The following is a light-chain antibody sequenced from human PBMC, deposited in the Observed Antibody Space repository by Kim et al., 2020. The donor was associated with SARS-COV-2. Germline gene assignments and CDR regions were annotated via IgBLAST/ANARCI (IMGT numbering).Light chain of an antibody. CDR3: QQSHYTAT. J-gene: IGKJ1*01. CDR1: QSIGTN. V-gene: IGKV1-39*01. Sequence: DIQMTQSPSSLSASVGDRVTISCRASQSIGTNLHWYQQKPGKAPKVLIYTASNLHSGVPSRFSGSGSGTDFTLTVSSLQPEDFATYYCQQSHYTATFGQGTKVDIK. CDR2: TAS.